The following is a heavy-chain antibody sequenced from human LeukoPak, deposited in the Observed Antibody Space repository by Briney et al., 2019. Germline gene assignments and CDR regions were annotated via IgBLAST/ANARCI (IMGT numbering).Heavy chain of an antibody. Sequence: PGGSLRLSCAASGFSFSIYSMSWVRQAPGKGLEWVSAISGSGGSTYYADSVKGRFTISRDNSKNTLYLQMNSLRAEDTAVYYCAKGGYYDFWSDEVSYYFDYWGQGTLVTVSS. CDR1: GFSFSIYS. J-gene: IGHJ4*02. CDR3: AKGGYYDFWSDEVSYYFDY. D-gene: IGHD3-3*01. V-gene: IGHV3-23*01. CDR2: ISGSGGST.